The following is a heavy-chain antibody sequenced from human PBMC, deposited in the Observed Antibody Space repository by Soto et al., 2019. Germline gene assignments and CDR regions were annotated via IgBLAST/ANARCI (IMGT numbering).Heavy chain of an antibody. J-gene: IGHJ6*03. V-gene: IGHV1-8*02. Sequence: ASVKVSCKASGGTFSSYTISCVRPEPGQGLERMGRITPNLGITGYAQKFQGRVTMTRDTSTSTAYMKLSSLRSEDTAVYYCASTPDYDFWSGPYYYYYYYMDVWGKGTTVTVSS. CDR3: ASTPDYDFWSGPYYYYYYYMDV. CDR1: GGTFSSYT. CDR2: ITPNLGIT. D-gene: IGHD3-3*01.